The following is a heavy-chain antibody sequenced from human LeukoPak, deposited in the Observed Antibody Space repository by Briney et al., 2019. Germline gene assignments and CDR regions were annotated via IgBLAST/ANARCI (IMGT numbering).Heavy chain of an antibody. CDR2: ITGSGGST. Sequence: PGGSLRLSCAASGFTFSSYAMSWVRQAPGKGLEWVSTITGSGGSTYYADSVKGRFTISRDNSKNTLYLQMNSLRAEDTAVYYCAKYPDREGYFDYWGQGTLVTVSS. CDR3: AKYPDREGYFDY. J-gene: IGHJ4*02. CDR1: GFTFSSYA. D-gene: IGHD1-14*01. V-gene: IGHV3-23*01.